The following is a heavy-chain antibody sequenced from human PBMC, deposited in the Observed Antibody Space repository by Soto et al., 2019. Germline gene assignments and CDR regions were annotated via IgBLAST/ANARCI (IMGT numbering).Heavy chain of an antibody. CDR2: ISYDGSDK. J-gene: IGHJ6*02. V-gene: IGHV3-30*18. D-gene: IGHD2-2*01. CDR1: GFTFSNYG. CDR3: AKVTGYCSSSSCRRDYYYYYGMDV. Sequence: QVQLVESGGGMVQPGRSLRLSCAASGFTFSNYGMHWVRQAPGKGLEWVAVISYDGSDKYYADSVKGRFTISRDNSKKPLYLQMNSLRAEDTAVYYCAKVTGYCSSSSCRRDYYYYYGMDVWGQGTTVTVSS.